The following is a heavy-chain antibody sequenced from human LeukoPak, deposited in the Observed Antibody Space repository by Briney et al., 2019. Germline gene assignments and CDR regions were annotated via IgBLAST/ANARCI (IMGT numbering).Heavy chain of an antibody. D-gene: IGHD3-22*01. Sequence: SVKVSCKASGGTFSSYAISWVRQAPGQGLEWMGRIIPIFGIANYAQKFQGGVTITADKSTSTAYMELSSLRSEDTAVYYCARVRGDSSGYSYYGMDVWGQGTTVTVSS. CDR2: IIPIFGIA. J-gene: IGHJ6*02. CDR3: ARVRGDSSGYSYYGMDV. V-gene: IGHV1-69*04. CDR1: GGTFSSYA.